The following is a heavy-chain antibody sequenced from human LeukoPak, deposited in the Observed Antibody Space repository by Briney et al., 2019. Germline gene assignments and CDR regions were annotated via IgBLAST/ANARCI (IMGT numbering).Heavy chain of an antibody. J-gene: IGHJ4*02. CDR1: GFTFSSYG. CDR2: IWYDGSNK. Sequence: GGSLRLSCAASGFTFSSYGMHWVRQAPGKGLEWVAVIWYDGSNKYYADSVKGRFTISRDNSKNTLYLQMNSLRAEDTAVYYCAGGPTYYDFWSGYSTLDFWGQGTLVTVSS. V-gene: IGHV3-33*01. D-gene: IGHD3-3*01. CDR3: AGGPTYYDFWSGYSTLDF.